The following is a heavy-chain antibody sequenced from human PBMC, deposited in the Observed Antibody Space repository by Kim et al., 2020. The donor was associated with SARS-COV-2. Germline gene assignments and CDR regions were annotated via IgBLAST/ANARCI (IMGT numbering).Heavy chain of an antibody. CDR3: TRSDCSYTGCFFDF. V-gene: IGHV3-43*01. CDR1: GVNFESHS. D-gene: IGHD2-21*02. Sequence: GGSLRLSCAASGVNFESHSMHWVRQVPGKGLEWVAHISWDGGRTSYADAVRGRFTISRDNSKKSLHLQMSSLRSEDTALYYCTRSDCSYTGCFFDFWGQGTLVTVSS. J-gene: IGHJ4*02. CDR2: ISWDGGRT.